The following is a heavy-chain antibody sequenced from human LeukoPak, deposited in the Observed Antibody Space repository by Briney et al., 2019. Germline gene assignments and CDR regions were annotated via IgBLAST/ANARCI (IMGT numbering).Heavy chain of an antibody. CDR2: IYYSGST. V-gene: IGHV4-59*11. CDR1: GGSISSHY. Sequence: TSETLSLTCTVSGGSISSHYWSWIRQPPGKGLEWIGYIYYSGSTNYNPSLKSRVTISVDTSKNQFSLKLSSVTAADTAVYYCAREVGYSNYFDYWGQGTLVTVSS. J-gene: IGHJ4*02. CDR3: AREVGYSNYFDY. D-gene: IGHD2-15*01.